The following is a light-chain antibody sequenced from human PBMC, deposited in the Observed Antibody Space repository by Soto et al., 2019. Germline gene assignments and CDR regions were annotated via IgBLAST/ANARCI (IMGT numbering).Light chain of an antibody. Sequence: DIVLTQSPGTLSLSPGETATLFCRASQNVDNAYVAWYQQRPGQAPRLLIHGASTRATGIPDRFGGSGSGTDFDLTVSRLEPEDFAVYYCQQYGSSPYTFGQVTKLEIK. CDR2: GAS. CDR3: QQYGSSPYT. V-gene: IGKV3-20*01. CDR1: QNVDNAY. J-gene: IGKJ2*01.